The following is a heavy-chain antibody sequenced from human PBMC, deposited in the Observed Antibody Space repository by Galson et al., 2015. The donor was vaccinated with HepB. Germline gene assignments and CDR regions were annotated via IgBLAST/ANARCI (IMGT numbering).Heavy chain of an antibody. CDR2: ISYDGSNK. D-gene: IGHD4-23*01. J-gene: IGHJ6*02. V-gene: IGHV3-30*04. CDR1: GFTFSSYA. Sequence: SLRLSCAASGFTFSSYAMHWVRQAPGKGLEWVAVISYDGSNKYYADSVKGRFTISRDNSKNTLYLQMNSLRAEDTAVYYCARATTTVVFYYYYGMDVWGQGTTVTVSS. CDR3: ARATTTVVFYYYYGMDV.